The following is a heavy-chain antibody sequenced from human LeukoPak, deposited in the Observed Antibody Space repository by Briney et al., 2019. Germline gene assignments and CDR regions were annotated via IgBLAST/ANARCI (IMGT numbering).Heavy chain of an antibody. D-gene: IGHD3-3*01. CDR3: ARVLYYDFWSGSYSGYYFDY. V-gene: IGHV4-30-4*08. J-gene: IGHJ4*02. CDR1: GGSISSGDYY. Sequence: PPETLSLTCTVSGGSISSGDYYWSWIRQPPGKGLEWIGYIYYSGSTYYNPSLKSRVAISVDTSKNQFSLKLSSVTAADTAVYYCARVLYYDFWSGSYSGYYFDYWGQGTLVTVSS. CDR2: IYYSGST.